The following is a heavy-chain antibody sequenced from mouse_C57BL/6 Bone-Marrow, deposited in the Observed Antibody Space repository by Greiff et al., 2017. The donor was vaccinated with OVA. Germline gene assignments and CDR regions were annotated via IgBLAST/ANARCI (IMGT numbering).Heavy chain of an antibody. D-gene: IGHD2-4*01. J-gene: IGHJ1*03. CDR2: ISSGGSYT. V-gene: IGHV5-6*02. CDR1: GFTFSSYG. CDR3: ARPHYDYEWYFDV. Sequence: EVMLVESGGDLVKPGGSLKLSCAASGFTFSSYGMSWVRQTPDKRLEWVATISSGGSYTYYPDSVKGRFTISRDNAKNTLYLQMSSLKSEDTAMYYCARPHYDYEWYFDVWGTGTTVTVSS.